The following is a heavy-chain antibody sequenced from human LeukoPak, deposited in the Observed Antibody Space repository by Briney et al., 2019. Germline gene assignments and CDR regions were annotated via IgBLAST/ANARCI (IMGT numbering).Heavy chain of an antibody. D-gene: IGHD3-10*01. CDR3: ARERIRMVRGVIIPNWFDP. Sequence: SETLSLTCAVYGGSFSGYYWSWIRQPPGKGLEWIGEINHSGSTNYNPSLKSRVTISVDTSKNQFSLKLSSVTAADTAVYYCARERIRMVRGVIIPNWFDPWGQGTLVTVSS. CDR2: INHSGST. CDR1: GGSFSGYY. V-gene: IGHV4-34*01. J-gene: IGHJ5*02.